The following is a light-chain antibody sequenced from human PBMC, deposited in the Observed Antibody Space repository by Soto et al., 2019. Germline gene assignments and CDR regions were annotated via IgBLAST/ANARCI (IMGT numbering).Light chain of an antibody. CDR3: SSYAGSNSFV. J-gene: IGLJ3*02. CDR1: SSDVGGYNY. CDR2: EVS. V-gene: IGLV2-8*01. Sequence: QSALTQPPSASGSPGQSVTISCTGTSSDVGGYNYVSWYQQHPGKAPKLMIYEVSKRPSGVPDRFSGSKSGHTASLTVSGLQAEDEADYYCSSYAGSNSFVFGGGTKVTVL.